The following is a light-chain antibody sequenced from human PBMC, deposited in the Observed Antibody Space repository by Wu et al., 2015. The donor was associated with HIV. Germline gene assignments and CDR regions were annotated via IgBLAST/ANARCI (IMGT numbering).Light chain of an antibody. CDR1: QPINNY. CDR2: SAS. V-gene: IGKV1-8*01. Sequence: AIQMTQSPSSISASTGDRVSISCRASQPINNYLAWYQQKPGEAPKLLIYSASTPQSGVPSRFSGSGSGTDFTLTISCLQSGDFAIYYCQQYNAYPPTFGQGTKVEIK. J-gene: IGKJ1*01. CDR3: QQYNAYPPT.